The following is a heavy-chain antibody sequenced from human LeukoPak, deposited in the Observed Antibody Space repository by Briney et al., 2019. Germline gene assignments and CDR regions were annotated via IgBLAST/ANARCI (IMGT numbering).Heavy chain of an antibody. CDR1: GGSIRSGSYY. J-gene: IGHJ4*02. CDR2: IYSSGST. Sequence: SQTLSLTCTVSGGSIRSGSYYWSWIRQPPGKGLEWIGYIYSSGSTKYNPSLKSRVTISVDTSKNQFSLKLNSATAADTAMYYCASLYGSGFSFDYWGQGTLVTVSS. D-gene: IGHD3-10*01. V-gene: IGHV4-61*01. CDR3: ASLYGSGFSFDY.